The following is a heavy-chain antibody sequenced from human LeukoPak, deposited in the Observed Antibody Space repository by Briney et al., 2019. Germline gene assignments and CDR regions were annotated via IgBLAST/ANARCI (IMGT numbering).Heavy chain of an antibody. J-gene: IGHJ6*02. D-gene: IGHD2-2*01. V-gene: IGHV1-2*06. CDR3: ASDCSSTSCYWDYYYYGMDV. CDR2: INPNSGGT. CDR1: GYTFTGYY. Sequence: ASVKVSCKASGYTFTGYYMHWVRPAPGQGLEWMGRINPNSGGTNYAQKFQGRVTMTRDTSISTAYIELSRLRSDDTAVYYCASDCSSTSCYWDYYYYGMDVWGQGTTVTVSS.